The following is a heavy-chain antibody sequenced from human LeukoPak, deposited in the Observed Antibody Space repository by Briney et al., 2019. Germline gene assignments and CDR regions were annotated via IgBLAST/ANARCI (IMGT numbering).Heavy chain of an antibody. CDR3: ARLSRGSGRDAFDI. J-gene: IGHJ3*02. CDR2: ISSSSGYI. V-gene: IGHV3-21*01. D-gene: IGHD3-10*01. CDR1: GCTFSSYS. Sequence: PGGSLRLSCAASGCTFSSYSMNWVRQAPGKGLEWVSSISSSSGYIYYADSVKGRFTISRDNAKNSLYLQMNSLRAEDTAVYYCARLSRGSGRDAFDIWGQGTMVTVSS.